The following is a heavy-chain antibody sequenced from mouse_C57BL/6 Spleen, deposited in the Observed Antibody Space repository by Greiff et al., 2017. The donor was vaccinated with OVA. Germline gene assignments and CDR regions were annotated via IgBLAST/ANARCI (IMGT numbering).Heavy chain of an antibody. D-gene: IGHD2-1*01. CDR1: GYTFTSYW. Sequence: QVQLQQSGAELVKPGASVKMSCKASGYTFTSYWITWVKQRPGQGLEWIGDIYPGSGSTNYNEKFKSKATLTVDTSSSTAYMQLSSLTSEDSAVYYCANGNYWYFDVWGTGTTVTVSS. CDR2: IYPGSGST. J-gene: IGHJ1*03. CDR3: ANGNYWYFDV. V-gene: IGHV1-55*01.